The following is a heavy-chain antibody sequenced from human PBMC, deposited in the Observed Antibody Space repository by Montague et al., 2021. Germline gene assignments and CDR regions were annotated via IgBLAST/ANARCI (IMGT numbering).Heavy chain of an antibody. V-gene: IGHV3-48*03. CDR2: ISETGGTR. D-gene: IGHD2-15*01. J-gene: IGHJ4*02. CDR3: ARDPAATATGLED. Sequence: SLRLSCAGSGFIFSACAMHWVRQAPGKGLEWVAFISETGGTRYYADSVKGRFTISRDDAKNSLYLQMTSLRVDDTAVYYCARDPAATATGLEDWGQGTLVTVSS. CDR1: GFIFSACA.